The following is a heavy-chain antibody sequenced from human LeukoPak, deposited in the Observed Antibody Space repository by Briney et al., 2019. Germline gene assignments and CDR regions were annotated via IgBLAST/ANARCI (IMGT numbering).Heavy chain of an antibody. V-gene: IGHV3-23*01. J-gene: IGHJ4*02. CDR3: ADYGVSGVRNNFY. CDR1: GLAFSSYA. D-gene: IGHD3-3*01. CDR2: ISVASNT. Sequence: TGGSLRLSCAASGLAFSSYAVSWVRQPPGKGLEWVSTISVASNTFYADSVKGRFTISRDNSRNTVYLQMTSLRADDTAVYYCADYGVSGVRNNFYWGQGTLVTVSS.